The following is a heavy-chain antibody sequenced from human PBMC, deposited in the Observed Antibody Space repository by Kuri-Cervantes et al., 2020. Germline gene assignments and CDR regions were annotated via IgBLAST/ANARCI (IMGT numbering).Heavy chain of an antibody. V-gene: IGHV1-46*01. CDR2: INPSGGST. CDR1: GYTFTSYC. J-gene: IGHJ5*02. Sequence: ASVKVSCKASGYTFTSYCMHWVRQAPGQGLEWMGIINPSGGSTSYAQKLQSRVTMTTDTSTSTAYMILRSLRSDDTAVYYCATLFSWGQGTLVTVSS. CDR3: ATLFS.